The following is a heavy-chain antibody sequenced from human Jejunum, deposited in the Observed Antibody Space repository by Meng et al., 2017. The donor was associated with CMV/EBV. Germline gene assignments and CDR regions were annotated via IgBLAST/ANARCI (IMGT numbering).Heavy chain of an antibody. Sequence: FAFNKFGMHWVRQAPGQGLEWVAFIQYDEHYEYYADSVKGRFTISRDNAKNSLYLQMNSLRAEDTAVYYCARGRVRGIASAGAMVSWGQGTLVTVSS. J-gene: IGHJ5*02. D-gene: IGHD6-13*01. CDR1: FAFNKFG. V-gene: IGHV3-33*01. CDR2: IQYDEHYE. CDR3: ARGRVRGIASAGAMVS.